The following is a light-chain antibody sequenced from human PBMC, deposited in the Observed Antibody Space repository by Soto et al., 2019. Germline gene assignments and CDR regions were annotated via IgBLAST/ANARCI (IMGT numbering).Light chain of an antibody. CDR2: GAS. V-gene: IGKV3-15*01. CDR3: QHYSYCQTWT. J-gene: IGKJ1*01. Sequence: EIVMTQSPATLSVSPGERATLSCRASQTVSSNLAWYQQRPGQAPSLLIYGASTRATDIPARFSGSGSSTEFTLTISSVQSEDFAVHYCQHYSYCQTWTFGQGTRVEI. CDR1: QTVSSN.